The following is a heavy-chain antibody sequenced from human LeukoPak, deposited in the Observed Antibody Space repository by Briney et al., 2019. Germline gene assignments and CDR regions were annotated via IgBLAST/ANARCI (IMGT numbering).Heavy chain of an antibody. V-gene: IGHV3-23*01. D-gene: IGHD4-17*01. CDR2: ISGSGGNT. J-gene: IGHJ4*02. CDR3: AKNMATVTPPTFDY. CDR1: GFTFSSYT. Sequence: GGSLRLSCAASGFTFSSYTMNWVRQAPGKGLEWVSGISGSGGNTYYADSVKGRFTISRDNSKNTLYLQMNSLRAEDTAIFYCAKNMATVTPPTFDYWGQGALVTVSS.